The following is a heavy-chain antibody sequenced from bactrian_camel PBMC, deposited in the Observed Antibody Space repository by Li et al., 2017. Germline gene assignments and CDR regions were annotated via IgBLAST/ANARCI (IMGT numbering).Heavy chain of an antibody. Sequence: VQLVVSGGGSVKAGGSLRLSCETSESTASAFCMGWVRQVGAKREGLASVGRDGVTTYANTVKGRFTISQDNAKNTLYLQMNSLQVEGTAVYYCVRESHDGGSWSAQHLNSDYWGQGTQVTVS. D-gene: IGHD6*01. CDR1: ESTASAFC. J-gene: IGHJ4*01. CDR3: VRESHDGGSWSAQHLNSDY. CDR2: VGRDGVT. V-gene: IGHV3S44*01.